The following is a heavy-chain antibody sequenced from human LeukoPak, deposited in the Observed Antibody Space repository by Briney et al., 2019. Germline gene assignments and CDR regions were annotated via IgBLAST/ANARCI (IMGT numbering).Heavy chain of an antibody. CDR3: ARHDPYSSGWHSDY. V-gene: IGHV4-59*08. CDR1: GGSISSYY. D-gene: IGHD6-19*01. J-gene: IGHJ4*02. Sequence: SETLSLTCTVSGGSISSYYWSWIRQPPGKGLEWIGYIYYSGSTNYNPSLKSRVTISVDTSKNQFSLKLSSVTAADTAVYYCARHDPYSSGWHSDYWGQGTLVTVSS. CDR2: IYYSGST.